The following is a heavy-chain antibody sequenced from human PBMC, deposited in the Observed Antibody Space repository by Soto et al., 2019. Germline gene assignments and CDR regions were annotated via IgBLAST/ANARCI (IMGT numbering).Heavy chain of an antibody. V-gene: IGHV1-3*01. CDR1: GYTFTSYA. CDR2: INAGNGNT. D-gene: IGHD3-22*01. CDR3: ASSSSGYRGVPFDI. Sequence: ASVKVSFKASGYTFTSYAMHWVRQAPGQRLEWMGWINAGNGNTKYSQKFQGRVTITRDTSASTAYMELSSLRSEDTAVYYCASSSSGYRGVPFDIWGQGTMVTVSS. J-gene: IGHJ3*02.